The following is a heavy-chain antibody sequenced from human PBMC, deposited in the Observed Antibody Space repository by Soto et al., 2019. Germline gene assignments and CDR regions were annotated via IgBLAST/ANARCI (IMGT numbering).Heavy chain of an antibody. D-gene: IGHD2-2*01. Sequence: PSETLDLTCSLSGGTISSGAYYWNWIRQHPRKGLEWIGYIYYSGTTYYNPSLGSRVSISADTSKNQFSLKLNSVPVADTAVYYCARNPSHLWASTRCHACDILGTGTMLT. CDR2: IYYSGTT. CDR1: GGTISSGAYY. CDR3: ARNPSHLWASTRCHACDI. J-gene: IGHJ3*02. V-gene: IGHV4-31*03.